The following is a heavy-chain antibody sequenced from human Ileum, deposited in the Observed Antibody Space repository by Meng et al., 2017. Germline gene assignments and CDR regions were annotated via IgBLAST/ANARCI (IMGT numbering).Heavy chain of an antibody. Sequence: VEGVGSGGGPVKPGGSLGLSCVVPGFPLGAYGIDWVRRAPGKGLEWVSSISGDGSFVDYSGSVKGRFTVSRDNAKNSLYLEMNRLRADDSAVYYCGADYWGQGTLVTVSS. CDR3: GADY. CDR2: ISGDGSFV. CDR1: GFPLGAYG. J-gene: IGHJ4*02. V-gene: IGHV3-21*01.